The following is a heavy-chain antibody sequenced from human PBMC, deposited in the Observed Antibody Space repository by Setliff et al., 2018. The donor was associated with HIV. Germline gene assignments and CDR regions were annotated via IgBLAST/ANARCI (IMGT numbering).Heavy chain of an antibody. V-gene: IGHV3-30*02. Sequence: GESLKISCAASGFTFSSSEMNWVRQAPGKGLEWVSFIQYDGSNKYYAESVKGRFTISRDNSKSTLYLQMNSLRAEDTAVYYCAMSPYSSGLFDYWGQGTLVTVSS. CDR1: GFTFSSSE. D-gene: IGHD6-19*01. J-gene: IGHJ4*02. CDR3: AMSPYSSGLFDY. CDR2: IQYDGSNK.